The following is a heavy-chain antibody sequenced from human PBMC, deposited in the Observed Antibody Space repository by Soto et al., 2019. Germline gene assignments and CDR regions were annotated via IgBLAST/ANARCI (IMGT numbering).Heavy chain of an antibody. CDR3: ARAGRRYSSAWYEDY. D-gene: IGHD6-19*01. J-gene: IGHJ4*02. Sequence: QVQLQESGPGLVKPSETLSLTCTVSGGSISSYYWSWIRQPPGKGLEWIGYLYYSGSTNYNPSLRSRLTISVDTSKNQFSLKLSSGTAADTAVYYCARAGRRYSSAWYEDYWGQGTLVTVSS. V-gene: IGHV4-59*01. CDR1: GGSISSYY. CDR2: LYYSGST.